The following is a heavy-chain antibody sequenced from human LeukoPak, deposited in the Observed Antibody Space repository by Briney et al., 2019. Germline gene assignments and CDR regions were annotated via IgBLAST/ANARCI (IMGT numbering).Heavy chain of an antibody. D-gene: IGHD3-16*02. J-gene: IGHJ4*02. CDR2: IIPIFGTA. Sequence: SVKVSCKASGGTFSSYAINWVRQAPGQGLEWMGGIIPIFGTANCAQKFQGRVTITADESTSTAYMELSSLRSEDTAMYYCATSPMITFGGVIEKKYQLQYYFDYWGQGTLVTVSS. V-gene: IGHV1-69*01. CDR1: GGTFSSYA. CDR3: ATSPMITFGGVIEKKYQLQYYFDY.